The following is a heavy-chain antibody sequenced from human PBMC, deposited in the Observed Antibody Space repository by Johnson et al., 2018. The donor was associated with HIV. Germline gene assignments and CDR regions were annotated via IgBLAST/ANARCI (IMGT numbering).Heavy chain of an antibody. CDR1: GFTFSNAW. V-gene: IGHV3-30*03. D-gene: IGHD3-16*02. CDR2: ISYDGSNK. CDR3: TRGPYDYVWGSYRFIGAFDI. Sequence: QVQLVESGGGLVKPGGSLRLSCAASGFTFSNAWMSCVRQAPGKGLEWVAVISYDGSNKYYADSVKGRFTISRDNSKNTLYLQMNSLKTEDTAVYYCTRGPYDYVWGSYRFIGAFDIWGQGTMVTVSS. J-gene: IGHJ3*02.